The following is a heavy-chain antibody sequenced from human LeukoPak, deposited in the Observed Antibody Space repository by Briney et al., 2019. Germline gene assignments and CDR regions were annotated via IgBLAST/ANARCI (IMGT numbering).Heavy chain of an antibody. CDR1: GGSFSGYY. CDR2: IHYSGNT. D-gene: IGHD3-9*01. CDR3: ARSLMYYDIWAGYSPPNLDY. J-gene: IGHJ4*02. Sequence: SETLSLTCAVYGGSFSGYYWSWIRQPPGKGLEWIGFIHYSGNTNYNPSLKSRVIISIDTSKNQFSLKLSSVTASDTAVYYCARSLMYYDIWAGYSPPNLDYWGQGTLVTVSS. V-gene: IGHV4-59*01.